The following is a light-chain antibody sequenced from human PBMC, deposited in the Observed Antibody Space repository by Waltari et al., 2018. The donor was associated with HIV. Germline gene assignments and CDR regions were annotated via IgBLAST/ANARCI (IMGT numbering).Light chain of an antibody. CDR2: EVT. J-gene: IGLJ2*01. CDR3: CSRAGDNTVS. V-gene: IGLV2-23*02. Sequence: QSALTQPASVSASPGQSITISCTGVSSDFVRYVSWYQQYPGTAPKLIIFEVTKRPLGVSDRFSGSRSGDTASLTIAGLQTEDEADYYCCSRAGDNTVSFGGGTKLAVL. CDR1: SSDFVRY.